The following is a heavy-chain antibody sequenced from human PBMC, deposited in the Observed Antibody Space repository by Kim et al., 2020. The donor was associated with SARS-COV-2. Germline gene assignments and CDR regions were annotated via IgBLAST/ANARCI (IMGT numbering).Heavy chain of an antibody. CDR3: ARERPNGYSGYDLYF. CDR2: INPSGGST. Sequence: ASVKVSCKASGYTFTSYYMHWVRQAPGQGLEWMGIINPSGGSTSYAQKFQGRVTMTRDTSTSTVYMELSSLRSEDTAVYYCARERPNGYSGYDLYFWGQGTLVTVSS. D-gene: IGHD5-12*01. J-gene: IGHJ4*02. CDR1: GYTFTSYY. V-gene: IGHV1-46*01.